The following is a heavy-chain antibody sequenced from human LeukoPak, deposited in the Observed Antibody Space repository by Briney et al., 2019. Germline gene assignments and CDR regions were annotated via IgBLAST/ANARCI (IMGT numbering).Heavy chain of an antibody. J-gene: IGHJ3*02. D-gene: IGHD4-17*01. CDR1: GDSFSSHY. CDR3: ARDLVTVTKGFDI. CDR2: ISHIGRT. V-gene: IGHV4-59*11. Sequence: PSEPLSLTCAVSGDSFSSHYWTWIPQSPGTGLEWIGYISHIGRTNYNPSLKSRVTISIDTSKNQFSLKLRSVTAADTAVYYCARDLVTVTKGFDIWGQGTMVSVSS.